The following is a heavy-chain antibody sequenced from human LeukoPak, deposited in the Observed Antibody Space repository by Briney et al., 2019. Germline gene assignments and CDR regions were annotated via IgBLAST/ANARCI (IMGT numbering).Heavy chain of an antibody. J-gene: IGHJ5*02. Sequence: ASVKVSCKASGYTFTSYDIKWVRQATGQGLEWMGWMNPNSGNTGYAQKFQGRVTMTRNTAISTAYMELNSLRSEDTAVYYCARAPLGMVRGPMEDPWGQGTLVTVSS. CDR2: MNPNSGNT. CDR3: ARAPLGMVRGPMEDP. CDR1: GYTFTSYD. D-gene: IGHD3-10*01. V-gene: IGHV1-8*01.